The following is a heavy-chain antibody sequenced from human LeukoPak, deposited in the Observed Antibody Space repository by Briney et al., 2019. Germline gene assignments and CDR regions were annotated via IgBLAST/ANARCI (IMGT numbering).Heavy chain of an antibody. CDR1: GXXIXXXX. CDR3: ARHLYVSPFDY. D-gene: IGHD3-16*01. J-gene: IGHJ4*02. Sequence: SGXXIXXXXXXXXXXXXGXXXEWIGYIYYSGSTNYNPSLKSRVTISVDTSKNQFSLKLSSVTAADTAVYYCARHLYVSPFDYWGQGTLVTVSS. V-gene: IGHV4-59*08. CDR2: IYYSGST.